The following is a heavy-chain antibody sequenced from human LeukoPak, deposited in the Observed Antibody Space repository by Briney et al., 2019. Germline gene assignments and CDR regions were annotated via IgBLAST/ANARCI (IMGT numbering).Heavy chain of an antibody. CDR3: ARAGNNWSFDY. CDR1: GGSISSGGYS. D-gene: IGHD1-1*01. CDR2: IYHSGST. J-gene: IGHJ4*02. Sequence: SETLSLTCAVSGGSISSGGYSWSWIRQPPGKGLEWIGYIYHSGSTYYNPSLKSRVTMAVDTSKNQFSLEVSSVTAADTAVYYCARAGNNWSFDYWGQGTLVTVSS. V-gene: IGHV4-30-2*01.